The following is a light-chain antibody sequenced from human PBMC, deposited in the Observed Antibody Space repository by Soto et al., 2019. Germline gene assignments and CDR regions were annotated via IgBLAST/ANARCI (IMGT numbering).Light chain of an antibody. CDR2: GAS. CDR1: QSVSSN. V-gene: IGKV3-15*01. CDR3: QQYNNWPPEVT. Sequence: EIVMTQSPATLSVSPGERATLSCRASQSVSSNLAWYQQKPGQAPRLLIYGASTRATGIPARFSGSGSGTEFTLTLSSLQSEDFAVYYCQQYNNWPPEVTFGQGTKVEIK. J-gene: IGKJ1*01.